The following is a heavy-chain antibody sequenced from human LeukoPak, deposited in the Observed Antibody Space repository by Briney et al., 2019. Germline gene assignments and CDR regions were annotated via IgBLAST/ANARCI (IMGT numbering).Heavy chain of an antibody. CDR2: ISYDGSNK. D-gene: IGHD3-3*01. V-gene: IGHV3-30*04. Sequence: GRSLRLSCAASGFTFSSYAMHWVRQAPGKGLEWVAVISYDGSNKYYADSVKGRFTISRDNSKNTLYLQMNSLRAEDTAVYYCAKGFWSGYALFDYWGQGTLVTVSS. CDR3: AKGFWSGYALFDY. J-gene: IGHJ4*02. CDR1: GFTFSSYA.